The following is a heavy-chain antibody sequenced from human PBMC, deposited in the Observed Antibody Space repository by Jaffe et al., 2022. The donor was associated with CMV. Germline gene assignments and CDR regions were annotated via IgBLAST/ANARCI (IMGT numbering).Heavy chain of an antibody. J-gene: IGHJ4*02. CDR3: TRAFHRGGSYYTSFDY. D-gene: IGHD3-22*01. CDR2: IRIKTYGGTT. Sequence: EVQLVDSGGGLVKPGRSLRLSCTTSGFTFGDFAVSWFRQAPGKGLEWVGFIRIKTYGGTTEYAASVKDRFTISRDDSKNIAYLQLNSLKAEDTAVYFCTRAFHRGGSYYTSFDYWGQGTLVTVSS. CDR1: GFTFGDFA. V-gene: IGHV3-49*05.